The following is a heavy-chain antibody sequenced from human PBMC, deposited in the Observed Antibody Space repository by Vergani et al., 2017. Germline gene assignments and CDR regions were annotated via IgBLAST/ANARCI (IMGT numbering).Heavy chain of an antibody. J-gene: IGHJ4*02. CDR3: AKLHGFGELLSGDY. Sequence: EVQLLESGGGLVQPGGSLRLSCAASGFTFSSYAMSWVRQAPGKGLEWVSAISGRGGSTYYADSVKGRFTISRDNSKNTLYLQMNSLRAEDTAVYYCAKLHGFGELLSGDYWGQGTLVTVSS. D-gene: IGHD3-10*01. CDR2: ISGRGGST. CDR1: GFTFSSYA. V-gene: IGHV3-23*01.